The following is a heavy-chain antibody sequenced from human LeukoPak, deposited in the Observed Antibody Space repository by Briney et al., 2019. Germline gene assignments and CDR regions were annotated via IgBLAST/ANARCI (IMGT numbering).Heavy chain of an antibody. CDR3: ARSKAAAGHGRFDY. CDR2: IYYSGST. J-gene: IGHJ4*02. D-gene: IGHD6-13*01. Sequence: SETLSLTCTVSGGSISSGGYYWSWIRQHPGKGLEWIGYIYYSGSTYYNPSLKSRVTISVDTSKNQFSLKLSSVTAADTAVYYCARSKAAAGHGRFDYWGQGTLVTVSS. V-gene: IGHV4-31*03. CDR1: GGSISSGGYY.